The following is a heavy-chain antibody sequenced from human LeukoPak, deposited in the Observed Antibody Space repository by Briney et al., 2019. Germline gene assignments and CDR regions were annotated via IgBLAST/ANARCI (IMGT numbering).Heavy chain of an antibody. CDR1: AGSINSDTYY. CDR3: ARSRIAIVGPFDY. Sequence: SETLSLTCTVSAGSINSDTYYWGWLRQPPGKGLEWIGSIYYTGNNYYNASLNSRVTISVDTSKNQFSLKLSSVTAADTAAYYCARSRIAIVGPFDYWGQGPLVTVSS. CDR2: IYYTGNN. J-gene: IGHJ4*02. V-gene: IGHV4-39*01. D-gene: IGHD6-13*01.